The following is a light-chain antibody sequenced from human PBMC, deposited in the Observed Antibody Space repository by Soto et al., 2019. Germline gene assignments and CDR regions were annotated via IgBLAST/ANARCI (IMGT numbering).Light chain of an antibody. CDR2: DVF. J-gene: IGLJ2*01. Sequence: QSALTQPRSVSGSPGHSATISCFGTSSDIGSYNAVSWYQQHPGKAPKLIIFDVFERPSGVPDRFSGSKSGNSASLTISGLQAEDESDYYCSSFAPSYRVIFGGGTKLTVL. CDR3: SSFAPSYRVI. CDR1: SSDIGSYNA. V-gene: IGLV2-11*01.